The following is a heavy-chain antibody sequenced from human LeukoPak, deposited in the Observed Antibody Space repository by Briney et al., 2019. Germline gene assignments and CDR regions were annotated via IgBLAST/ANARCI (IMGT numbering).Heavy chain of an antibody. CDR2: IVSNGDST. J-gene: IGHJ5*02. D-gene: IGHD3-16*01. CDR1: GFTFSRYG. V-gene: IGHV3-64*04. CDR3: ARGGTGEWDKKENNWFDP. Sequence: GGSLRLSCSASGFTFSRYGMHWVRQAPGKGLEYVSAIVSNGDSTYYADSVKGRFTISRDNSKNTLYLQMNSLRAEDTSVYYCARGGTGEWDKKENNWFDPWGQGTLVTVSS.